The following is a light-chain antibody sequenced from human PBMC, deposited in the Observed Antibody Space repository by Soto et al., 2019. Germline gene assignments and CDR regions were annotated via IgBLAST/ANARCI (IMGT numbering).Light chain of an antibody. V-gene: IGKV3-15*01. Sequence: EIVMTQSPATLSVSPGEGATLSCRASQSIRGNLAWYHQKPGQAPRLLIYGTSIRATDIPARFSGSGSGTEFTLTISSLQSEDFAVYYCQQYNEWPLTFGGGTKVEIK. CDR1: QSIRGN. CDR2: GTS. J-gene: IGKJ4*01. CDR3: QQYNEWPLT.